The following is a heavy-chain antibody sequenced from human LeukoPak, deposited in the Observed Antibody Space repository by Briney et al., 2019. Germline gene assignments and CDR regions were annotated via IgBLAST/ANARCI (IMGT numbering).Heavy chain of an antibody. CDR2: IYYSGST. V-gene: IGHV4-39*07. D-gene: IGHD1-26*01. CDR3: ARALLRDDAFDI. CDR1: GGSISGSSYY. J-gene: IGHJ3*02. Sequence: SETLSLTCTVSGGSISGSSYYWGWLRQPPGKGLEWIGSIYYSGSTYYNPSLKSRVTISVDTSKNQFSLKLSSVTAADTAVYYCARALLRDDAFDIWGQGTMVTVSS.